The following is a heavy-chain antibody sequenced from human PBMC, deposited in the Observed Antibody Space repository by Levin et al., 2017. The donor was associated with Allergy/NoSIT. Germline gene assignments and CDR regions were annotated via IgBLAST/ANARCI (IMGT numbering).Heavy chain of an antibody. J-gene: IGHJ4*02. CDR3: ARGADCSSTSCYISFDY. CDR2: ISSSGSTI. V-gene: IGHV3-11*01. Sequence: LSLTCAASGFTFGDYYMSWIRQAPGKGLEWVSYISSSGSTIYYADSVKGRFTISRDNAKNSLYLQMNSLRAEDTAVYYCARGADCSSTSCYISFDYWGQGTLVTVSS. CDR1: GFTFGDYY. D-gene: IGHD2-2*02.